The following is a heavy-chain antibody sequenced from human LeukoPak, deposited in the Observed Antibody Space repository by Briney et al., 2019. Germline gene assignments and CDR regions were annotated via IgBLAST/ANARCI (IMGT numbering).Heavy chain of an antibody. CDR3: AKEHTRITFFDY. V-gene: IGHV3-30*18. Sequence: HAGGSLRLSGAAYGFTFSSYGMHWVRQAPGKGLEWEAVISYDGSNKYYADSVKGRFTISRDNSKNTLYLQMNSLRAEDTAVYYCAKEHTRITFFDYWGQGTLVTVSS. D-gene: IGHD3-16*01. J-gene: IGHJ4*02. CDR2: ISYDGSNK. CDR1: GFTFSSYG.